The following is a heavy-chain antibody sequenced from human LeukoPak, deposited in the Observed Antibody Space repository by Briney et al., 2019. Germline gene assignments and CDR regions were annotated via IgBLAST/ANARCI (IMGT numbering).Heavy chain of an antibody. Sequence: SVKVSCKASGGTFSSYAISWVRQAPGQGLEWMGGIIPIFGTANYAQKFQGRVTITADESTSTAYMELSSLRSEDTAVYYCARNDYDFWSGPLQDYYYMDVWRRGTTVTVSS. CDR2: IIPIFGTA. V-gene: IGHV1-69*13. CDR3: ARNDYDFWSGPLQDYYYMDV. CDR1: GGTFSSYA. D-gene: IGHD3-3*01. J-gene: IGHJ6*03.